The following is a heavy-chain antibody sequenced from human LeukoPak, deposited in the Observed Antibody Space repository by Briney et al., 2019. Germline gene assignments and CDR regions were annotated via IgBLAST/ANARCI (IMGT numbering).Heavy chain of an antibody. Sequence: PGGSLRLSCAASGFTFSEKYMSWIRQAPGRGLEWVSYISSGSSYTNYADSVKGRFTISRDNAKNSLYLQMNSLRAEDTAVYYCARDFELSHWGQGTLVTVSS. CDR1: GFTFSEKY. CDR2: ISSGSSYT. J-gene: IGHJ4*02. D-gene: IGHD3-16*02. V-gene: IGHV3-11*06. CDR3: ARDFELSH.